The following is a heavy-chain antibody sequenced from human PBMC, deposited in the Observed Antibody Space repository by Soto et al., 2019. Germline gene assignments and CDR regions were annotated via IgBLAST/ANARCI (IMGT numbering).Heavy chain of an antibody. CDR2: IYYSGST. CDR1: GGSISSYY. V-gene: IGHV4-59*01. CDR3: ARGRRFDL. J-gene: IGHJ5*02. Sequence: SETLSLTCTVSGGSISSYYWCWIRQPPGKGLEWIGCIYYSGSTNYNPSLKSRVTTSVDTSKNQFSLKLNSVTAADTAVYYCARGRRFDLWGQGTLVTVSS.